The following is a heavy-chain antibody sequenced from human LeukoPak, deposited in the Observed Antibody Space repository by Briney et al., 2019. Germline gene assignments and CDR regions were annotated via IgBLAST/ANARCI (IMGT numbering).Heavy chain of an antibody. CDR2: ISGSGGST. CDR1: GFTFSSYA. J-gene: IGHJ4*02. CDR3: AKSRTSGYYYEDY. D-gene: IGHD3-22*01. V-gene: IGHV3-23*01. Sequence: GGSLRLSCAASGFTFSSYAMSWVRQAPGKGLEWVSAISGSGGSTYYADSVKGRFTISRDNSKNTMYLQMNSLRADDTAVYYCAKSRTSGYYYEDYWGQGTLVTVSS.